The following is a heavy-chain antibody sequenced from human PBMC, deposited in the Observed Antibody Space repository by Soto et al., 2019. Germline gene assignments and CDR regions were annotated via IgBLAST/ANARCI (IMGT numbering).Heavy chain of an antibody. CDR1: GFTFSSYA. D-gene: IGHD2-2*01. Sequence: GGSLRLSCAASGFTFSSYAMHWVRQAPGKGLEWVAVISYDGSNKYYADSVKGRFTISRDNSKNTLYLQMNSLRAEDTAVYYCARDDCISTSCYDFSWFDPWGQGTLVTVSS. V-gene: IGHV3-30-3*01. J-gene: IGHJ5*02. CDR2: ISYDGSNK. CDR3: ARDDCISTSCYDFSWFDP.